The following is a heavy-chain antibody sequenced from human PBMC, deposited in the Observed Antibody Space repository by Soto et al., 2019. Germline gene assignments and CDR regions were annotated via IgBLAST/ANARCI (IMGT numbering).Heavy chain of an antibody. V-gene: IGHV1-69*13. CDR1: GVTCSRYD. J-gene: IGHJ6*02. D-gene: IGHD5-18*01. Sequence: SVRVSCKASGVTCSRYDISWVRQAPGQGFEWMEGIIPIFGTANYAQKFQGRVTIIADESTSTAYMELSSLRSEDTAVYYCASVIQLDCYYYGRDVWGQGTTVTVSS. CDR2: IIPIFGTA. CDR3: ASVIQLDCYYYGRDV.